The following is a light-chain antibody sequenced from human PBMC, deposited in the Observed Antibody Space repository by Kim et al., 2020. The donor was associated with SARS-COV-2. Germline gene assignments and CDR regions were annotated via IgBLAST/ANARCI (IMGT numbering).Light chain of an antibody. CDR3: QQYYSYPPIT. CDR2: AAS. CDR1: QGISSY. V-gene: IGKV1-8*01. J-gene: IGKJ5*01. Sequence: STGDRVTITCRASQGISSYLAWYQHKPEKAPKLLIYAASTLQSGVPSRFSCSGSGTDFTLTISCLQSEDFATYYCQQYYSYPPITFGQGTRLEIK.